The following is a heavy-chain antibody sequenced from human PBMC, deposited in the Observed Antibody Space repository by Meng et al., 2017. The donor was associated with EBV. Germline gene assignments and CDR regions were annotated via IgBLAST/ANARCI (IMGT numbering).Heavy chain of an antibody. CDR1: GYTFTSYY. D-gene: IGHD1/OR15-1a*01. CDR2: IIPAGGNT. V-gene: IGHV1-46*01. Sequence: QVQLVQSGAVVKKPGASVKVSCKASGYTFTSYYLHWVRQAPGQGLKWMGIIIPAGGNTNYAQKFRGRFTMTRDTSTSTVYMDLSILTSEDTAVYYCVRELVGGTFDYWGQGTLVTVSS. CDR3: VRELVGGTFDY. J-gene: IGHJ4*02.